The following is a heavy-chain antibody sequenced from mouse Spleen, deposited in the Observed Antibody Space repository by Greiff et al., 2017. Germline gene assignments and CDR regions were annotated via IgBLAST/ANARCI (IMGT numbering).Heavy chain of an antibody. CDR3: ARFLDYYGSDY. V-gene: IGHV1S56*01. D-gene: IGHD1-1*01. CDR2: IYPGNVNT. J-gene: IGHJ2*01. CDR1: GYTFTSYY. Sequence: SGPELVKPGASVRISCKASGYTFTSYYIHWVKQRPGQGLEWIGWIYPGNVNTKYNEKFKGKATLTADKSSSTAYMQLSSLTSEDSAVYFCARFLDYYGSDYWGQGTTLTVSS.